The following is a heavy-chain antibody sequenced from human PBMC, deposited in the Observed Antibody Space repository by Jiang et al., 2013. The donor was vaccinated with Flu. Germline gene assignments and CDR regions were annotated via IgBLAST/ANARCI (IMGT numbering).Heavy chain of an antibody. Sequence: GAEVKKPGASVKVSCRAYGYTFNTYGINWVRQAPGQGLEWMGWISAYNGNTNYAQNLQGRVTMATDTSTTTAYMELRSLRSDDTAVYYCARDPLEWTSGWYGGGLDYWGQGTLVTVSS. V-gene: IGHV1-18*04. J-gene: IGHJ4*02. CDR3: ARDPLEWTSGWYGGGLDY. D-gene: IGHD6-19*01. CDR1: GYTFNTYG. CDR2: ISAYNGNT.